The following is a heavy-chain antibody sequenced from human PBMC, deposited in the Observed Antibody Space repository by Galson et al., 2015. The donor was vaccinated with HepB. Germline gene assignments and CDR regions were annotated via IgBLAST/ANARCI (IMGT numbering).Heavy chain of an antibody. J-gene: IGHJ4*02. CDR3: ARSGIVGATTDPWDYFDY. Sequence: SVKVSCKASGYTFTGYYMHWVRQAPGQGLEWMGWINPNSGGTNYAQKFQGWVTMTRDTSISTAYMELSRLRSDDTAVYYCARSGIVGATTDPWDYFDYWGQGTLVTVSS. CDR2: INPNSGGT. V-gene: IGHV1-2*04. D-gene: IGHD1-26*01. CDR1: GYTFTGYY.